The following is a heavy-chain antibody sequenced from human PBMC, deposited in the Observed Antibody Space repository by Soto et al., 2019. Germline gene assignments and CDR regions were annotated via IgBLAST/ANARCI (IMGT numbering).Heavy chain of an antibody. CDR2: ISGSGGST. Sequence: GGSLRLSCAASGFTFSSHAMSWVRQAPGKGLEWVSAISGSGGSTYYADSVKGRFTISRDNSKNTLYLQMNSLRAEDTAVYYCAKTASSGWYGSHFDYCGQGTLVTVSS. CDR1: GFTFSSHA. V-gene: IGHV3-23*01. D-gene: IGHD6-19*01. J-gene: IGHJ4*02. CDR3: AKTASSGWYGSHFDY.